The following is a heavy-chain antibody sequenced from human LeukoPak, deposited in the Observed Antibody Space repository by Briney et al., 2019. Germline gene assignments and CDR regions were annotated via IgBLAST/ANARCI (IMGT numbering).Heavy chain of an antibody. CDR1: GYTFTSYY. CDR3: VRDREKYYYDSSGYYLSY. J-gene: IGHJ4*02. V-gene: IGHV1-46*01. Sequence: ASVKVSCKASGYTFTSYYMHWVRQAPGQGLEWMGIINPSGGSTSYAQKFQGRVTMTRDTSTSTVYMELSSLRSEDTAVYYCVRDREKYYYDSSGYYLSYWGQGTLVTVSS. D-gene: IGHD3-22*01. CDR2: INPSGGST.